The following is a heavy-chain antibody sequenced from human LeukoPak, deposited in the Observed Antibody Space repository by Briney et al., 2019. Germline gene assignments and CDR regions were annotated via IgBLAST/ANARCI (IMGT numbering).Heavy chain of an antibody. J-gene: IGHJ4*02. CDR1: GGSFSGYY. Sequence: SETLSLTCAAYGGSFSGYYWSWIRQSPGKGLEWIGEINHSGSTNYNPSLKSRVTISVDTSKNQFSLKLSSVTAADTAVYYCARESPGGRWLQYWDQGTLVTVSS. V-gene: IGHV4-34*01. CDR2: INHSGST. CDR3: ARESPGGRWLQY. D-gene: IGHD5-24*01.